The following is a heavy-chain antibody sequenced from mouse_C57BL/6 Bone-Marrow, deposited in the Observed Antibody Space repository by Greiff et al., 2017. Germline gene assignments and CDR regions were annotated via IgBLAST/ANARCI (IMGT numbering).Heavy chain of an antibody. CDR2: IGPGSGST. D-gene: IGHD1-1*01. CDR1: GYTFTDYY. Sequence: QVQLQQSGAELVKPGASVKISCKASGYTFTDYYINWVKQRPGQGLEWIGKIGPGSGSTYYNEKFKGKATLTADSSSSTAYMQLSSLTSEDSAVYFCAIYYGSSPWFAYWGQGTLVTVSA. J-gene: IGHJ3*01. V-gene: IGHV1-77*01. CDR3: AIYYGSSPWFAY.